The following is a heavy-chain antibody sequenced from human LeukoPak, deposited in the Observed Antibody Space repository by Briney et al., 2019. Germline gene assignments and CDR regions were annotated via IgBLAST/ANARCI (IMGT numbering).Heavy chain of an antibody. CDR3: ARGTTGATPAS. D-gene: IGHD1-1*01. Sequence: GGSLRLSCTASGFAVSSSYMSWVRQAAGRGLEWVSVIYSGGQTNYADSVKGRFIISRDTSRNTLSLQMNSLRAEDTAVYFCARGTTGATPASWGQGTLVTVSS. J-gene: IGHJ5*02. V-gene: IGHV3-53*05. CDR1: GFAVSSSY. CDR2: IYSGGQT.